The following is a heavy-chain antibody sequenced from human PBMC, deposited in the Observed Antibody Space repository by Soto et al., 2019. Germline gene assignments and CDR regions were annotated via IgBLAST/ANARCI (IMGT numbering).Heavy chain of an antibody. D-gene: IGHD3-3*01. CDR1: GFTFSSYE. Sequence: LRLSCAASGFTFSSYEMNWVRQAPGKGLEWVSYISSSGSTIYYADSVKGRFTISRDNAKNSLYLQMNSLRAEDTAVYYCARVSGFLVFDPWGQGTLVTVSS. J-gene: IGHJ5*02. V-gene: IGHV3-48*03. CDR3: ARVSGFLVFDP. CDR2: ISSSGSTI.